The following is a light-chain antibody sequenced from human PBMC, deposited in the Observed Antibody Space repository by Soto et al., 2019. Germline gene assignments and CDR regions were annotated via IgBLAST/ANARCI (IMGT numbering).Light chain of an antibody. CDR1: ENLVSDSNTRDD. Sequence: DIVMTQSPESLSLSLGERATINCKGIENLVSDSNTRDDLVWYQQKPGQPPKMLIYWASTRESGVPDRFIGGGSGTDFTLTISSLQAEDVAVYYCQQNYTFPITFGPGTKVDIK. J-gene: IGKJ3*01. CDR2: WAS. V-gene: IGKV4-1*01. CDR3: QQNYTFPIT.